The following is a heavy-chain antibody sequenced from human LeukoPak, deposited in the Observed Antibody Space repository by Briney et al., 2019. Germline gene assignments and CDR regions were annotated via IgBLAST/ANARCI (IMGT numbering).Heavy chain of an antibody. CDR2: IFHGVTT. CDR1: GSSINTPYY. CDR3: ARDATIAAPLMS. J-gene: IGHJ4*02. V-gene: IGHV4-38-2*02. D-gene: IGHD6-13*01. Sequence: SETLSLTCTVSGSSINTPYYWAWIRQPPGEGLEWIGNIFHGVTTFYNPSLMNRVAISVDTSKNQFSLKLTSVTVADTAVYYCARDATIAAPLMSWGQGTLVIVSS.